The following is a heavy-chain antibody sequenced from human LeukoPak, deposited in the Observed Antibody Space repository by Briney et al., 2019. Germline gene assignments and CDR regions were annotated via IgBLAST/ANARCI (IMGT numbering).Heavy chain of an antibody. CDR2: INHSGST. D-gene: IGHD6-6*01. CDR1: GGSFSGYY. Sequence: SETLSLTCAVYGGSFSGYYWSWIRQPPGKGLEWIGEINHSGSTNYNPSLKSRVTISVDTSKNQFSLKLSSVTAADTAVYYCARRSSSSRWFDPWGQGTLVTVSS. V-gene: IGHV4-34*01. J-gene: IGHJ5*02. CDR3: ARRSSSSRWFDP.